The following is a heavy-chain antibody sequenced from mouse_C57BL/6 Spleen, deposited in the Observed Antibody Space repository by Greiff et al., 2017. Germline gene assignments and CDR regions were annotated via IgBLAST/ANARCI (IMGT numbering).Heavy chain of an antibody. V-gene: IGHV1-80*01. CDR3: ARAYGSQLRAAMDY. Sequence: QLKESGAELVKPGASVKISCKASGYAFSSYWMNWVKQRPGKGLEWIGQIYPGDGDTNYHGKIKGKATLTAGKFTSTAYMQLSSLTSEDSAVYFCARAYGSQLRAAMDYWGQGTSVTVSS. CDR2: IYPGDGDT. J-gene: IGHJ4*01. CDR1: GYAFSSYW. D-gene: IGHD1-1*01.